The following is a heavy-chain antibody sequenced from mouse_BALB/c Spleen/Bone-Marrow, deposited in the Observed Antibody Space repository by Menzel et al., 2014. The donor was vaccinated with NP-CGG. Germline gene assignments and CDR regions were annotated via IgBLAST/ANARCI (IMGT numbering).Heavy chain of an antibody. V-gene: IGHV5-4*02. Sequence: EVKLVESGGDLVKPGGSLKLSCAVSGFTFSDYYMYWVRQNPEKRLEWVATINDSGSYTYYPDSVKGRFTISRDNAKNNLYLQMSSLKSEDTAMYYCARDGNFAMDYWGQGTSVTVSS. CDR2: INDSGSYT. J-gene: IGHJ4*01. CDR3: ARDGNFAMDY. D-gene: IGHD2-1*01. CDR1: GFTFSDYY.